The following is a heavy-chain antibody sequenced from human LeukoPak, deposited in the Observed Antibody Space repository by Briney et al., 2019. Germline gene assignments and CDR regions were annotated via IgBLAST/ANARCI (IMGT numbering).Heavy chain of an antibody. D-gene: IGHD4-11*01. Sequence: SETLSLTCSVSDGSINSYYWNWIRRPPGKGLEWIGYIYYNGNTNYSPSLKSRVTMSVDTSKNLFSLKVSSVTAADTAVYYCASRYDYSNYIDYWGQGTLVTVSS. CDR3: ASRYDYSNYIDY. CDR2: IYYNGNT. J-gene: IGHJ4*02. CDR1: DGSINSYY. V-gene: IGHV4-59*08.